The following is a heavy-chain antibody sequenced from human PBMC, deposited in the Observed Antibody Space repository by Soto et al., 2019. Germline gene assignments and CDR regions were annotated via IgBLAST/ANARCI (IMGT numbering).Heavy chain of an antibody. V-gene: IGHV3-9*01. CDR1: GFTFDDYA. D-gene: IGHD4-17*01. Sequence: GGSLRLSCAASGFTFDDYAMHWVRQAPGKGLEWVSGISWNSGSIGYADSVKGRFTISRDNAKNSLYLQMNSLRAEDTALYYCAKAYGDYATSDAFDIWGQGTMVTVSS. CDR3: AKAYGDYATSDAFDI. CDR2: ISWNSGSI. J-gene: IGHJ3*02.